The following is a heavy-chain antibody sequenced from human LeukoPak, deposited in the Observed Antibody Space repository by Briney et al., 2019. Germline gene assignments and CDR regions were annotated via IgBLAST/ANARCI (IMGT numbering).Heavy chain of an antibody. J-gene: IGHJ4*02. D-gene: IGHD3-10*01. CDR3: ARDIYYGSGSWYFDY. V-gene: IGHV1-69*13. CDR2: IIPIFGTA. CDR1: GGTFSSYA. Sequence: SVKVSCKASGGTFSSYAISWVRQAPGQGLEWMGGIIPIFGTANYAQKFQGRVTITADESTSTAYMELSSLRSEDTAVYYCARDIYYGSGSWYFDYWGQGTLVTVSS.